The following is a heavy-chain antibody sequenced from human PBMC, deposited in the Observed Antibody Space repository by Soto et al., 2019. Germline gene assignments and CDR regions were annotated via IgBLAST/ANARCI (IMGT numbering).Heavy chain of an antibody. CDR3: AATTWMQASHYAMDV. CDR2: IVVGSGHT. J-gene: IGHJ6*02. V-gene: IGHV1-58*02. Sequence: HMQLVQSGPEVRKPGTSVKVSCKASGFTLTNSAMQWVRQARGQRLEWIGWIVVGSGHTNYAQKFQKRVTITRDMSTSTIYVELSSLTSEDTAVYYCAATTWMQASHYAMDVWGQGTTVTVSS. CDR1: GFTLTNSA. D-gene: IGHD5-18*01.